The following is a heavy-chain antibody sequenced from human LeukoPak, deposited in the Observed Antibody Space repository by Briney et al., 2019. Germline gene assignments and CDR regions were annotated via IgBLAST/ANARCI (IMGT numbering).Heavy chain of an antibody. J-gene: IGHJ3*02. V-gene: IGHV3-66*01. CDR2: IYSGGST. CDR3: ARGYGDGAFDI. D-gene: IGHD4-17*01. Sequence: GGSLRLSCAASGFAVVNNFMTWVRQAPGKGLDWVSVIYSGGSTYYADSVKGRFTISRDNSKNTLYLQMNSLRAEDTAVYSCARGYGDGAFDIWGRGTMVTVSS. CDR1: GFAVVNNF.